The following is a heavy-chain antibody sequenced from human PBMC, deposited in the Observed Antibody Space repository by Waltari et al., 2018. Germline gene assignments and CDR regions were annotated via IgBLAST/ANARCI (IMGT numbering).Heavy chain of an antibody. CDR3: ARIKWSRGPLDYYYMDV. CDR1: GGSIRSGSYY. Sequence: QLQMQASGPGLVQPSQTLSLTCTVSGGSIRSGSYYWRWLRQHAGKGLEWIGRIYTSGSTNYNPSLKSRVTISVDTSKNQFSLKLSSVTAADTAVYYCARIKWSRGPLDYYYMDVWGKGTTVTVSS. V-gene: IGHV4-61*02. D-gene: IGHD5-12*01. J-gene: IGHJ6*03. CDR2: IYTSGST.